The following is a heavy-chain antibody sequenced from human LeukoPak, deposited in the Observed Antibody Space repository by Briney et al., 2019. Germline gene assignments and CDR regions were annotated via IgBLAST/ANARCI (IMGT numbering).Heavy chain of an antibody. CDR1: GGTFSSYA. J-gene: IGHJ4*02. CDR2: IIPIFGTA. CDR3: ARGDIVVVPAGYGPFDH. V-gene: IGHV1-69*01. Sequence: ASVKVSCKASGGTFSSYAISWVRQAPGQGLEWMGGIIPIFGTANYAQKFQGRVTITADESTSTAYMELSSLRSEDTAVCYCARGDIVVVPAGYGPFDHWGQGTLVTVSS. D-gene: IGHD2-2*01.